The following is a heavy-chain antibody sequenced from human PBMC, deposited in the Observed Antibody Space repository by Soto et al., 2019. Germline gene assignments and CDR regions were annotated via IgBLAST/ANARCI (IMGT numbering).Heavy chain of an antibody. J-gene: IGHJ6*02. Sequence: GGSLRLSCAASGFTFSSYGMHWVRQAPGKGLEWVAVISYDGSNKYYADSVKGRFTISRDNSKNTLYLQMNSLRAEDTAVYYCAKDGHGSSSRLGYYYYGMDVWGQGTTVTVSS. D-gene: IGHD6-6*01. CDR2: ISYDGSNK. V-gene: IGHV3-30*18. CDR1: GFTFSSYG. CDR3: AKDGHGSSSRLGYYYYGMDV.